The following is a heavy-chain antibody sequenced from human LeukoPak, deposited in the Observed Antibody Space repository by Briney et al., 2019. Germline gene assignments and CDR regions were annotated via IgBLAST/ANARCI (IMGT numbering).Heavy chain of an antibody. CDR1: GSTFSSHS. J-gene: IGHJ4*02. CDR2: ISNTGSVI. CDR3: ARDGHSYGFFDY. V-gene: IGHV3-48*04. Sequence: PGGSLRLSCAASGSTFSSHSMNWVRQAPGKGLEWISYISNTGSVIYYADSVKGRFTISRDNAKNLLYLQMNSLRGEDTAVYYCARDGHSYGFFDYWGQGTLVIVSS. D-gene: IGHD5-18*01.